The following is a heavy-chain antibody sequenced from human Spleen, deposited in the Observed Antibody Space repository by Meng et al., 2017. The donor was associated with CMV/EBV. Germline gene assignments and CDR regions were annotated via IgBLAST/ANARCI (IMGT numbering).Heavy chain of an antibody. J-gene: IGHJ3*02. CDR1: GFAFSTYT. D-gene: IGHD6-13*01. Sequence: GGSLRLSCAASGFAFSTYTMNWVRQAPGKGLEWVSSISSSSSYIYYADSLRGRFTISRDNAKNSLYLHMNSLRAEDTAVYYCARAGDSSRRNDAFDIWGQGTMVTVSS. CDR2: ISSSSSYI. CDR3: ARAGDSSRRNDAFDI. V-gene: IGHV3-21*01.